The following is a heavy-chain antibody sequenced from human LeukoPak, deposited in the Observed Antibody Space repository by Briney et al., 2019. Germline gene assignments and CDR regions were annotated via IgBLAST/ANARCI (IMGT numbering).Heavy chain of an antibody. V-gene: IGHV3-53*04. CDR1: GFTVSCNY. J-gene: IGHJ6*02. D-gene: IGHD4-23*01. Sequence: GGSLRLSCAASGFTVSCNYMSWVRQAPGKGLEWVSVIYSGGSTYYADSVKGRFTISRHNSKNTLYLQMNSLRAEDTAAYYCARVTLYYYYGMDVWGQGTTVTVSS. CDR3: ARVTLYYYYGMDV. CDR2: IYSGGST.